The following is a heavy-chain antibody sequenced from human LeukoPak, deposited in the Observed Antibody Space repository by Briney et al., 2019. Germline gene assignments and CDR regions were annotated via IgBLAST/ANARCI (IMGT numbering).Heavy chain of an antibody. CDR1: GFTFTTYS. D-gene: IGHD3-3*01. J-gene: IGHJ4*02. CDR3: AKGLYDFWSGYSKLD. CDR2: ISGSGGST. V-gene: IGHV3-23*01. Sequence: GGSLRLSCAASGFTFTTYSMNWVRKAPGKGLEWVSAISGSGGSTYYADSVKGRFTISRDNSKNTLYLQMNSLRAEDTAVYYCAKGLYDFWSGYSKLDWGQGTLVTVSS.